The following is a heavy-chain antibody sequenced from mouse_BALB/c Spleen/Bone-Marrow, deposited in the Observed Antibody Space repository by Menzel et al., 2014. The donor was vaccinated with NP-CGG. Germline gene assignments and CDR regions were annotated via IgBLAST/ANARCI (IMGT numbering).Heavy chain of an antibody. CDR3: ARHEDGYYDAMDY. D-gene: IGHD2-3*01. CDR2: ISSGGGST. J-gene: IGHJ4*01. Sequence: EVMLVESGGGLVKPGGSLKLSCAASGFAFSSYDMSWVRQTPEKRLEWVAYISSGGGSTYYPDTVKGRFTISRDNAKNTLYLQMSSLKSEDTAMYYCARHEDGYYDAMDYWGQGTSVTVSP. CDR1: GFAFSSYD. V-gene: IGHV5-12-1*01.